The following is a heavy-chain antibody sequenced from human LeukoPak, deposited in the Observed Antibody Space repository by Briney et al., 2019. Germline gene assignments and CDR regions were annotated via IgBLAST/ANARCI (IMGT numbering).Heavy chain of an antibody. D-gene: IGHD4-17*01. CDR3: ASGSGDYGDPFDY. V-gene: IGHV3-23*01. J-gene: IGHJ4*02. CDR2: SGDNT. CDR1: GFTFSGYA. Sequence: PGGSLRLSCAASGFTFSGYAMSWVRQAPGKGLEWVSSSGDNTRYADSVKGRFTISRDNFKNTLDLQMNSLRAEDTAVYYCASGSGDYGDPFDYWGQGTLVTVSS.